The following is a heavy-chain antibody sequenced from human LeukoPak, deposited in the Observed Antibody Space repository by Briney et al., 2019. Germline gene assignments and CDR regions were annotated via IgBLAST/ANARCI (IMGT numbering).Heavy chain of an antibody. V-gene: IGHV3-7*01. CDR1: GFTFTNYW. D-gene: IGHD6-6*01. CDR2: IKQDGSEK. Sequence: GGSLRLSCAASGFTFTNYWMSWVRQAPGKGLEWVANIKQDGSEKYYVDSVEGRFTISRDNAKNSLSLQMNSLRGEDTAVYYCVRALGSSSADYWGQGTLLTVSS. J-gene: IGHJ4*02. CDR3: VRALGSSSADY.